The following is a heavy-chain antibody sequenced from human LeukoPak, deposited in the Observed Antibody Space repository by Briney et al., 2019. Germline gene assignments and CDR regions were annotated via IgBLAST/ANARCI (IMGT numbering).Heavy chain of an antibody. CDR2: IYSGGST. Sequence: GGSLRLSYAASGFTVSSNYMSWVRQAPGKGLEWVSVIYSGGSTYYADSVKGRFTISRDNSKNTLYLQMNSLRAEDTAVYYCARVWGYYDSSGLVYWGQGTLVTVSS. D-gene: IGHD3-22*01. V-gene: IGHV3-66*01. CDR1: GFTVSSNY. J-gene: IGHJ4*02. CDR3: ARVWGYYDSSGLVY.